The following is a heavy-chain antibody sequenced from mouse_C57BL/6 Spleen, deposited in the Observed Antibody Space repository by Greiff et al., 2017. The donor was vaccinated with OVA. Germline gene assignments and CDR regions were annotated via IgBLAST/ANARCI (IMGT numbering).Heavy chain of an antibody. D-gene: IGHD1-1*01. CDR1: GYSFTGYY. CDR3: ARSTVVPFDY. J-gene: IGHJ2*01. V-gene: IGHV1-42*01. CDR2: INPSTGGT. Sequence: VHVKQSGPELVKPGASVKISCKASGYSFTGYYMNWVKQSPEKSLEWIGEINPSTGGTTYNQKFKAKATLTVDKSSSTAYLQLKSLTSEDSAVYYCARSTVVPFDYWGQGTTLTVSS.